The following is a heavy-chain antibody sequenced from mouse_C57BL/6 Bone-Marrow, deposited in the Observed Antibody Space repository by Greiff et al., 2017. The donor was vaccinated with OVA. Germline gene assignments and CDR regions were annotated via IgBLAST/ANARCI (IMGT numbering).Heavy chain of an antibody. V-gene: IGHV5-6*01. CDR2: ISSGGSYT. D-gene: IGHD2-4*01. CDR1: GFTFSSYG. J-gene: IGHJ3*01. CDR3: ASPYDYSWFAY. Sequence: EVKLQESGGDLVKPGGSLKLSCAASGFTFSSYGMSWVRQTPDKRLEWVATISSGGSYTYYPDSVKGRFTISRDNAKNTLYLQMSSLKSEDTAMYYCASPYDYSWFAYWGQGTLVTVSA.